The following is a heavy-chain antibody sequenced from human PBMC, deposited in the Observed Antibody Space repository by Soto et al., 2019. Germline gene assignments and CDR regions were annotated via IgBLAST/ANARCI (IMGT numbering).Heavy chain of an antibody. D-gene: IGHD3-10*01. V-gene: IGHV3-30-3*01. CDR2: ISYDGSNK. CDR1: GFTFSSYA. J-gene: IGHJ4*02. Sequence: GGSLRLSCAASGFTFSSYAMHWVRQAPGKGLEWVAVISYDGSNKYYADSVKGRFTISRDNSKNTLYLQMNSLRAEDTAVYYCARDFSGSGASYFDYWGQGILVTSPQ. CDR3: ARDFSGSGASYFDY.